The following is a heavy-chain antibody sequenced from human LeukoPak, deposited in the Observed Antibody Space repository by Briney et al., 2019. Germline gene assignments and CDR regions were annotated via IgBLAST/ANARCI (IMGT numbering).Heavy chain of an antibody. CDR1: GGSISSSTYY. CDR2: IYYRGST. CDR3: ARLGRAYYDFWSGP. D-gene: IGHD3-3*01. Sequence: SETLSLTCTVSGGSISSSTYYWGWIRQPPGKGLEWIGTIYYRGSTYYNPSLKSRVTISVDTSKNQFSLKLTSVTAADTAVYYCARLGRAYYDFWSGPWGQGTLVTVSS. V-gene: IGHV4-39*01. J-gene: IGHJ5*02.